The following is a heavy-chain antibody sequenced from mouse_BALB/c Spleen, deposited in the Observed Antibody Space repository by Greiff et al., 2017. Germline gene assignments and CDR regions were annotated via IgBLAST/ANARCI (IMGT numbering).Heavy chain of an antibody. J-gene: IGHJ3*01. D-gene: IGHD1-1*01. CDR3: ARPPSTVVAP. CDR1: GFNIKDTY. CDR2: IDPANGNT. V-gene: IGHV14-3*02. Sequence: VQLQQSGAELVKPGASVKLSCTASGFNIKDTYMHWVKQRPEQGLEWIGRIDPANGNTKYDPKFQGKATITADTSSNTAYLRLSSLTSEDTAVYYCARPPSTVVAPWGQGTLVTVSA.